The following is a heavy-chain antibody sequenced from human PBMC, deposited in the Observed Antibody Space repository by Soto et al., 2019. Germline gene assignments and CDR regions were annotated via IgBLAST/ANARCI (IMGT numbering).Heavy chain of an antibody. CDR2: MNPSSGNT. V-gene: IGHV1-8*01. CDR3: ARGGAWKDYGYYVFDY. CDR1: GYTFTSYD. D-gene: IGHD4-17*01. J-gene: IGHJ4*02. Sequence: ASVKVSCKASGYTFTSYDINWVRQATGQGLEWMGWMNPSSGNTGYAQKFQGKVTMTRNTSISTAYKELSSLRSEDTAVYYCARGGAWKDYGYYVFDYWGQGTLVTVSS.